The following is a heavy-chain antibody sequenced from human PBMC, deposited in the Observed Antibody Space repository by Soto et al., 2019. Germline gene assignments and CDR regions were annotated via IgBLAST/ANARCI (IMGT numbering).Heavy chain of an antibody. Sequence: SETLSLTCTVSGGSISSSSYYWVWIRQPPGKGLEWIGYIYYSGSTNYNPSLKSRVTISVDTSKNQFSLKLSSVTAADTAVYYCARGGIFFRSWGQGTLVTVSS. CDR2: IYYSGST. J-gene: IGHJ5*02. D-gene: IGHD2-15*01. CDR3: ARGGIFFRS. V-gene: IGHV4-61*05. CDR1: GGSISSSSYY.